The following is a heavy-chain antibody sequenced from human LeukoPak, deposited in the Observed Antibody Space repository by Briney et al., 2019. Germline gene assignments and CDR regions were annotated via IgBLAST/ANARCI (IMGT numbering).Heavy chain of an antibody. Sequence: TGGSLRLSCAASGFTFADYAMHWVRQAPGKGLEWVSGISWNSGSIGYADSVKGRFTISRDNAKNSLYLQMNSLRAEDTAVYYCAKQGGGSGWYLSYWGQGTLVTVSS. V-gene: IGHV3-9*01. CDR3: AKQGGGSGWYLSY. CDR2: ISWNSGSI. CDR1: GFTFADYA. J-gene: IGHJ4*02. D-gene: IGHD6-19*01.